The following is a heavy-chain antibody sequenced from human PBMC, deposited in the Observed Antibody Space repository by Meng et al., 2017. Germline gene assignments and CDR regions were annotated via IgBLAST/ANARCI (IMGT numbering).Heavy chain of an antibody. CDR3: ARQVDYYGSGPAFDP. Sequence: QVQLVQAGAEVKKPGASVKVSCKASGYIFTSYVMHWVRQAPGQRLEWMGWINAGNGNTKYSQKFQGRVTIIRDTSASTAYMELSSLRSEDTAVYYCARQVDYYGSGPAFDPWGQGTLVTVSS. V-gene: IGHV1-3*01. CDR1: GYIFTSYV. CDR2: INAGNGNT. J-gene: IGHJ5*02. D-gene: IGHD3-10*01.